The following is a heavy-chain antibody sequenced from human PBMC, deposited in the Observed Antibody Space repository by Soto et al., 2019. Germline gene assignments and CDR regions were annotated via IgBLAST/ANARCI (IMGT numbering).Heavy chain of an antibody. CDR2: IYYSGST. CDR3: ARTAPLRYFDY. J-gene: IGHJ4*02. V-gene: IGHV4-39*01. CDR1: GGSISSSSYY. D-gene: IGHD2-21*02. Sequence: SETLSLTCTVSGGSISSSSYYWGWIRQPPGKGLEWIGSIYYSGSTYYNPSLKSRVTISVDTSKNQFSLKLSSVTAADTAVYYCARTAPLRYFDYWGQGTLVTV.